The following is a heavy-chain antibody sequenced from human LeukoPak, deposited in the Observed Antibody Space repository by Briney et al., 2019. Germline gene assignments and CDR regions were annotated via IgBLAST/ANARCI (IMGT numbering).Heavy chain of an antibody. D-gene: IGHD3-3*01. CDR3: ARSYDPLYFDF. CDR2: IYTSGST. Sequence: SETLSLTCTVSGGSISSYYWSWIRQPAGKGLEWIGRIYTSGSTNYNPSLKSRVTISEDTSKNQFSLQLNSVTAADTAVYYCARSYDPLYFDFWGQGTLVTVSS. V-gene: IGHV4-4*07. J-gene: IGHJ4*02. CDR1: GGSISSYY.